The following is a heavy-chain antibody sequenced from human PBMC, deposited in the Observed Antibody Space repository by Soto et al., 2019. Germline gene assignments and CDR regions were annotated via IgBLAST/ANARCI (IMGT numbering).Heavy chain of an antibody. CDR1: GGSISSGHYP. CDR3: ARLVGVAISP. CDR2: IYPGGNT. V-gene: IGHV4-30-2*01. D-gene: IGHD2-21*01. J-gene: IGHJ4*01. Sequence: QLQLQESGSGLVKPSQTLSLTCAVSGGSISSGHYPWTWIRQPPGKGLEWIGYIYPGGNTYYSPSLKSRLTIEPDTSKSLVALLLSSVTAADTAVDYCARLVGVAISPWGHGTLVTVSS.